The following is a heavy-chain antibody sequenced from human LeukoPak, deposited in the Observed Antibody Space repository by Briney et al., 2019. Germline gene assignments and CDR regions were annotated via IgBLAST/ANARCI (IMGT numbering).Heavy chain of an antibody. V-gene: IGHV1-18*01. CDR1: GYTFTTYG. Sequence: GASVKVSCKASGYTFTTYGISWVRQAPGQGLEWMGWISAYNGNTNYAQKLQGRVTMTTDTSTSTAYMELRSLRSDDTAVYYCARDPGSFLSSSGWLNWFDPWGQGTLVTVSS. J-gene: IGHJ5*02. CDR3: ARDPGSFLSSSGWLNWFDP. CDR2: ISAYNGNT. D-gene: IGHD6-19*01.